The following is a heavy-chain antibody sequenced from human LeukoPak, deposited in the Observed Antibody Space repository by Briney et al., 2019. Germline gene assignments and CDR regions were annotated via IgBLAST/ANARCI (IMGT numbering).Heavy chain of an antibody. CDR3: ARVGWFGESAGYYYYMDV. V-gene: IGHV4-30-2*01. CDR2: IYYSGST. Sequence: PSETLSLTCTVSGGSISSGGYSWSWIRQPPGKGLEWIGYIYYSGSTYYNPSLKSRVTISVDRSKNQFSLKLSSVTAADTAVYYCARVGWFGESAGYYYYMDVWGKGTTVTVSS. D-gene: IGHD3-10*01. CDR1: GGSISSGGYS. J-gene: IGHJ6*03.